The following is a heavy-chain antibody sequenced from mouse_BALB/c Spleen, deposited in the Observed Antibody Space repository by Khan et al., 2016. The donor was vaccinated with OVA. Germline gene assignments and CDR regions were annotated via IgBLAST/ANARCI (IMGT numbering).Heavy chain of an antibody. J-gene: IGHJ3*01. D-gene: IGHD2-1*01. Sequence: EVELVESGTVLARPGASVKMSCKASGYSFTSYWMHWVKQRPGQGLEWIGAIYPGNSDTSYNQKFKGKAKLTAVTSASPAYLELSSLTNEDSAVYYGTDGNYVGWFAYWGQGTLVTVSA. CDR2: IYPGNSDT. V-gene: IGHV1-5*01. CDR1: GYSFTSYW. CDR3: TDGNYVGWFAY.